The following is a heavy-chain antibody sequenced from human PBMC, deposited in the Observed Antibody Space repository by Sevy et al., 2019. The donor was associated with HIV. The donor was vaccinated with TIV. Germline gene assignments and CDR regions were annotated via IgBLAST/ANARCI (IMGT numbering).Heavy chain of an antibody. D-gene: IGHD6-19*01. CDR3: ARGGGNGWYYFDY. J-gene: IGHJ4*02. V-gene: IGHV1-69*13. CDR2: IIPILGTV. Sequence: ASVKVSCKASGGTFSSYGISWVRQAPGQGLEWRGGIIPILGTVNYAQKFQGRVTITADESTKTAYMELNSLRSEDTAVYYCARGGGNGWYYFDYWGQETLVTVSS. CDR1: GGTFSSYG.